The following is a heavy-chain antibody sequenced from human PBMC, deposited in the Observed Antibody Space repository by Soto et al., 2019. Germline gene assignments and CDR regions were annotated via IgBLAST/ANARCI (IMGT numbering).Heavy chain of an antibody. CDR1: GFTFDDYA. D-gene: IGHD6-19*01. J-gene: IGHJ3*02. CDR2: ISWNSGSI. V-gene: IGHV3-9*01. Sequence: GGSLRLSCAASGFTFDDYAMHWVRQAPGKGLEWVSGISWNSGSIGYADSVKGRFTISRDNAKNSLYLQMNSLRAEDTALYYCAKDDSGIAVAGSSFDIWGQGTMVTVSS. CDR3: AKDDSGIAVAGSSFDI.